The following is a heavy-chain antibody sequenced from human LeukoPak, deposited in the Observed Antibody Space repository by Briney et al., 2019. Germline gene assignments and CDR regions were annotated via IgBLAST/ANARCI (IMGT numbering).Heavy chain of an antibody. J-gene: IGHJ3*02. Sequence: PGGSLRLSCAASGFTFDDYGMSRVRQAPGKGLEWVSGINWNGGSTGYADSVKGRFTISRDNAKNSLYLQMNSLRAEDTALYYCARDLYCSGGSCSDAFDIWGQGTMVTVSS. CDR3: ARDLYCSGGSCSDAFDI. D-gene: IGHD2-15*01. CDR2: INWNGGST. CDR1: GFTFDDYG. V-gene: IGHV3-20*04.